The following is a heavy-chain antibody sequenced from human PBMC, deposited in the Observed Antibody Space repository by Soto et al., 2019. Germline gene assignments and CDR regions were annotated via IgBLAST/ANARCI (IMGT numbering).Heavy chain of an antibody. V-gene: IGHV1-69*13. Sequence: SVKVSCKVSGGTFSSYAISWVRQAPGQGLEWMGGIIPIFGTANYAQKFQGRVTITADESTSTAYMELSSLRSEDTAVYYCARASGGDCSGGSCYGPPKYWGQGTLVTVSS. CDR1: GGTFSSYA. D-gene: IGHD2-15*01. CDR2: IIPIFGTA. J-gene: IGHJ4*02. CDR3: ARASGGDCSGGSCYGPPKY.